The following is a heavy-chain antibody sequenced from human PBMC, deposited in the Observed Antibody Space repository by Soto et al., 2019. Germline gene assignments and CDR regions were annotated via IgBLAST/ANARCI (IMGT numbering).Heavy chain of an antibody. J-gene: IGHJ3*02. Sequence: ASVKVSCKASGYTFTSYGISWVRQAPGQGLEWMGWISACNGNTNYAQKLQGRVTMTTDTSTSTAYMELRSLRSDDTAVYYCARPYTYYYDSSGYGAFDIWGQGTMVTVSS. CDR1: GYTFTSYG. V-gene: IGHV1-18*01. CDR3: ARPYTYYYDSSGYGAFDI. D-gene: IGHD3-22*01. CDR2: ISACNGNT.